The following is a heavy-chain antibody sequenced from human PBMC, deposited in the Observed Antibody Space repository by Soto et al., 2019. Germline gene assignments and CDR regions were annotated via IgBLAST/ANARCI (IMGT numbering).Heavy chain of an antibody. J-gene: IGHJ4*02. CDR1: GFTFSSYG. D-gene: IGHD2-2*03. Sequence: GGSLRLSCAASGFTFSSYGMHWVRQAPGKGLEWVAVISYDGSNKYYADSVKGRFTISRDNSKNTLYLQMNSLRAEDTAVYYCAKSLDIVVVPAAHVIPPIDYWGQGTLVTVSS. CDR3: AKSLDIVVVPAAHVIPPIDY. CDR2: ISYDGSNK. V-gene: IGHV3-30*18.